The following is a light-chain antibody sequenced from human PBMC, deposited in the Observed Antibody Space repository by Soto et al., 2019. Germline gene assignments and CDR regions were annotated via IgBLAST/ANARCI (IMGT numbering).Light chain of an antibody. V-gene: IGKV3-20*01. CDR3: QRSGGSPRT. J-gene: IGKJ2*01. CDR2: GVF. Sequence: ETVLTQSPGTVSLSPGARATLSCRTSQSVKSNYLAWYQQKPAQAPRLLIYGVFNRATRIPDRFSGSGSVTDVTLTIRGLEPEDSAVSYYQRSGGSPRTFGQATNLVIK. CDR1: QSVKSNY.